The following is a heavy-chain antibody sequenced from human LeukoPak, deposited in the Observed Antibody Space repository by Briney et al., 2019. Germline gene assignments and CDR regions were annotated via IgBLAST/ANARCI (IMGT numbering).Heavy chain of an antibody. Sequence: SETLSLTCAVYGGSFSGYYWSWIRQPPGKGLEWIGEINHSGSTNYNPSLKSRVTISVDTSKNQFSLKLSSVTAADTAVYYCARGPTRTSYCYYGVDVWGQGTTVTVSS. D-gene: IGHD1-1*01. J-gene: IGHJ6*02. CDR3: ARGPTRTSYCYYGVDV. CDR2: INHSGST. CDR1: GGSFSGYY. V-gene: IGHV4-34*01.